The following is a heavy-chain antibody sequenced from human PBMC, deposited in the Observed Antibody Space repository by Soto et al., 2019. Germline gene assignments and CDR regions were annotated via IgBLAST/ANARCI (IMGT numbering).Heavy chain of an antibody. V-gene: IGHV1-18*01. CDR3: ARALGYSGYAGRDV. D-gene: IGHD5-12*01. J-gene: IGHJ6*02. CDR1: GYTFTIYG. Sequence: QVQLVQSGGEVKKPGASVKVSCKASGYTFTIYGINWVRQAPGQGLEWMGWISPDNGNTNYAQKLQGRVTMTTDTSTSTAYMELRSLRSDDTAVYYCARALGYSGYAGRDVWRQGTTVTVSS. CDR2: ISPDNGNT.